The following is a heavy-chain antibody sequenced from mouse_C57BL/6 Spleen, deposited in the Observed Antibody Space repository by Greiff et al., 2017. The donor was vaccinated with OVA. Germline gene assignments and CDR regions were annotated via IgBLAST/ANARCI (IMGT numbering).Heavy chain of an antibody. V-gene: IGHV1-39*01. J-gene: IGHJ2*01. D-gene: IGHD1-1*01. CDR1: GYSFTDYN. CDR3: ARRGGSSYGDYFDY. Sequence: VQLKESGPELVKPGASVKISCKASGYSFTDYNMNWVKQSNGKSLEWIGVINPNYGTTSYNQKFKGKATLTVDQSSSTAYMQLNSLTSEDSAVYYCARRGGSSYGDYFDYWGQGTTLTVSS. CDR2: INPNYGTT.